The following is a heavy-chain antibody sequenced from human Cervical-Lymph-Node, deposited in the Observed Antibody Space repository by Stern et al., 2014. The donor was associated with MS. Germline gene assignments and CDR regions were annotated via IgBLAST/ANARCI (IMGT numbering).Heavy chain of an antibody. CDR2: VYYSGPT. CDR3: AKHACTGAACPFDL. V-gene: IGHV4-39*01. D-gene: IGHD2-8*02. CDR1: GDSISSYTHY. Sequence: QVQLVESGPGLVKPSETLSLTCAVSGDSISSYTHYWAWIRQPPGKGLEWIGRVYYSGPTYYTPSLKSPVPIPVDTSKNHFPLGLNSVTAADTAVYYCAKHACTGAACPFDLWGQGTLVTVSS. J-gene: IGHJ4*02.